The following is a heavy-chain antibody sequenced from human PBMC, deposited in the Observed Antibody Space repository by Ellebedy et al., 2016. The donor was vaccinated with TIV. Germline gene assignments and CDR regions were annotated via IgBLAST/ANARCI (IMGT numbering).Heavy chain of an antibody. CDR2: INSDGSDT. J-gene: IGHJ3*02. CDR1: GFIFSGYW. D-gene: IGHD2-8*02. V-gene: IGHV3-74*01. Sequence: GESLKISCAASGFIFSGYWMHWVRQAPGKGLVWVSRINSDGSDTAYADSVRGRFTLSRDNAKNTLYLQMNSLRAEDTAVYYCAAVQYWEAVFDMWGQGTMVTVSS. CDR3: AAVQYWEAVFDM.